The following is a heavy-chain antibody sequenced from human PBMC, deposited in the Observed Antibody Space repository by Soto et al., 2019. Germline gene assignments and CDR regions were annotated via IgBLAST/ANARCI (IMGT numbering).Heavy chain of an antibody. V-gene: IGHV4-30-4*01. CDR1: GGPIRSGDDS. CDR2: IHHRGNT. CDR3: AIEPRYYYDSSGPTDAFDI. Sequence: SETLSLTCTVSGGPIRSGDDSWSWIRQPPGKGLEYIGYIHHRGNTYYNPSLKSRVTMSIDTSKKQFYLRLKSVTAADTAVYYCAIEPRYYYDSSGPTDAFDIWGQGTMVTVSS. D-gene: IGHD3-22*01. J-gene: IGHJ3*02.